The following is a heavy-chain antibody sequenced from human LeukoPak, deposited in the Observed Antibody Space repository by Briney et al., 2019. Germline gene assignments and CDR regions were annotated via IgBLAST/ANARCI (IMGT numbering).Heavy chain of an antibody. CDR1: GFTVSSNY. V-gene: IGHV3-53*01. CDR3: ASTRRDLPPHAFDI. J-gene: IGHJ3*02. Sequence: AGSLRLSCAASGFTVSSNYISWVRQAPGKGLEWVSVIYSGGSAYYADSVKGRFTISRDNSKNTLYLQMNSLRAEDTAVYYCASTRRDLPPHAFDIWGQGTMVAVSS. CDR2: IYSGGSA.